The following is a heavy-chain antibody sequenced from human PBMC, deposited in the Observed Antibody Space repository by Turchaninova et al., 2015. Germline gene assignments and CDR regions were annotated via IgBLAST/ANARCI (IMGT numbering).Heavy chain of an antibody. V-gene: IGHV3-7*03. CDR3: VKTGTNHD. D-gene: IGHD1-7*01. Sequence: EVQLVESGGGLVQPGGSLRLSCVASGLTFTQYWMSWVGQAPGEGLEWVANIKEDGNEIHYVNSVRGRFTSARDNAKNSRYLQLNTLGVEDTAIYYCVKTGTNHDWGQGTLVTVSS. J-gene: IGHJ4*02. CDR2: IKEDGNEI. CDR1: GLTFTQYW.